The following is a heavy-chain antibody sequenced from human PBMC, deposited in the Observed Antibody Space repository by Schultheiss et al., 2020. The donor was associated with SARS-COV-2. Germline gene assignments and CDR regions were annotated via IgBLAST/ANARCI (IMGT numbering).Heavy chain of an antibody. CDR1: GGSISSGGHS. CDR2: IYHSGST. CDR3: ARDGYYYDSSGLGY. Sequence: LRLSCAVSGGSISSGGHSWSWIRQPPGKGLEWIGYIYHSGSTYYNPSLKSRVTISVDTSKNQFSLKLSSVTAADTAVYYCARDGYYYDSSGLGYWGQGTLVTVSS. J-gene: IGHJ4*02. V-gene: IGHV4-30-2*01. D-gene: IGHD3-22*01.